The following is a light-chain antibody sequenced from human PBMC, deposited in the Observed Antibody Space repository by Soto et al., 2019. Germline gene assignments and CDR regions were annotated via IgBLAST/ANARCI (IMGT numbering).Light chain of an antibody. CDR1: QSVGSD. CDR2: GAS. J-gene: IGKJ1*01. V-gene: IGKV3-15*01. CDR3: QQYNNWPQT. Sequence: EKVMTQSPATLSVSPGERATLSCRASQSVGSDLAWYQQKPGQAPRLLIYGASTRATDIPARFSGSGSGTEFTLTITSLQSEDFAVYYCQQYNNWPQTFGQGTKVEIE.